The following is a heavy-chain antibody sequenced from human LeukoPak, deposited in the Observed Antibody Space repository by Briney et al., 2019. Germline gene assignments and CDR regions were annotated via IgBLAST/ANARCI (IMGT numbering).Heavy chain of an antibody. Sequence: PGGSLRLSCAASGFTVSSNYMTWVRQAPGKGLEWVSIIYSAGDTHYADSVKGRFTISRDNSKNTLYLQMSSLRAEDTAVYYCARGALRYSDYWGQGTLVTVSS. CDR1: GFTVSSNY. J-gene: IGHJ4*02. D-gene: IGHD3-9*01. CDR2: IYSAGDT. V-gene: IGHV3-66*01. CDR3: ARGALRYSDY.